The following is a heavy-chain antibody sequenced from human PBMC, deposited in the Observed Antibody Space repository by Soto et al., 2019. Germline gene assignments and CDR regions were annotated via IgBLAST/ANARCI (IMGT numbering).Heavy chain of an antibody. J-gene: IGHJ4*02. D-gene: IGHD5-18*01. CDR1: GGTFRYFI. CDR3: ARAPQQYTSGPQPPAY. Sequence: QVQLVQSGAEVKKPGSSVKVSCKASGGTFRYFIVSWVRQAPGQGLEWMGRINPIRGIANYAQKFQDRVTIDADNSTSTASLELSRLRSEDTAVYYCARAPQQYTSGPQPPAYWGQGTLVTVSS. V-gene: IGHV1-69*02. CDR2: INPIRGIA.